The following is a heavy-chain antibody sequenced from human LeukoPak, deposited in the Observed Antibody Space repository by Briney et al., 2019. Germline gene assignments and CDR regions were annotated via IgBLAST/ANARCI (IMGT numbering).Heavy chain of an antibody. CDR1: GFTFSNDW. Sequence: GGSLRLSCAASGFTFSNDWMSWVRQAPGKGLEWVGGIKSKTSGGKTDYAAPVKGRFTISRDDSKNTLYLQMNSQKTEDTAVYYCTTGGYSYGHWQEGTDDAFDIWGQGTMVTVSS. CDR3: TTGGYSYGHWQEGTDDAFDI. V-gene: IGHV3-15*01. CDR2: IKSKTSGGKT. D-gene: IGHD5-18*01. J-gene: IGHJ3*02.